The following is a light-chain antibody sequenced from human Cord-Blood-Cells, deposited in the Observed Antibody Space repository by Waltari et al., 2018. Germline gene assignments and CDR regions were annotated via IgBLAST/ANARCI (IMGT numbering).Light chain of an antibody. CDR3: RSYTSSSTLV. V-gene: IGLV2-14*01. CDR1: SPDVGVYNY. Sequence: QSALTQPASVSGSPGHLTTIFRTGTSPDVGVYNYSSWYQQHPGKTPKLMNDDVSNRPAGVSNRFSCSKSGNTASLTISGLQAEDETDYYCRSYTSSSTLVFGGGTMLTVL. CDR2: DVS. J-gene: IGLJ3*02.